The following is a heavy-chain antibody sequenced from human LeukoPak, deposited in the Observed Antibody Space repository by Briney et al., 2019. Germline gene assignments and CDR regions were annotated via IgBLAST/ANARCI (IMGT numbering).Heavy chain of an antibody. J-gene: IGHJ3*02. CDR1: GFTFSSYT. CDR3: ARISLYAFDI. Sequence: PGGSLRLSCAASGFTFSSYTMNWVRQAPGKGLEWVSSISGSSYYIYYADSVKGRFTISRDNAKNTLYLQMNSLRAEDTAVYYCARISLYAFDIWGQGTMVTVSS. V-gene: IGHV3-21*01. CDR2: ISGSSYYI.